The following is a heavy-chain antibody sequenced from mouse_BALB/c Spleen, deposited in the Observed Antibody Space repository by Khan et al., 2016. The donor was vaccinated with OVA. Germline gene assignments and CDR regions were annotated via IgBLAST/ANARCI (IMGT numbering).Heavy chain of an antibody. V-gene: IGHV5-9-3*01. CDR2: ISTGGHYT. J-gene: IGHJ4*01. CDR3: ARSLVDYYAMDY. D-gene: IGHD2-2*01. CDR1: GFTFSSYA. Sequence: EVELVESGGALVKPGGSLKLSCSASGFTFSSYAMSWVRQTPEKRLEWVATISTGGHYTFYPDSVKGRFTISRDNAVTTLYLQMSSLRSEDTAMYYCARSLVDYYAMDYWGQGTSVTVST.